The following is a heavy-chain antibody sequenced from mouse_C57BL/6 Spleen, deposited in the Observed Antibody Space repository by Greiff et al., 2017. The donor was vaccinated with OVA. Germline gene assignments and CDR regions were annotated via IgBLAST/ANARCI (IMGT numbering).Heavy chain of an antibody. CDR3: ERGVYYYGSSYGWYFDV. CDR2: ISDGGSYT. D-gene: IGHD1-1*01. CDR1: GFTFSSYA. V-gene: IGHV5-4*03. Sequence: EVNVVESGGGLVKPGGSLKLSCAASGFTFSSYAMSWVRQTPEKRLEWVATISDGGSYTYYPDNVKGRFTISRDNAKNNLYLQKSHRRSEDSAMYYCERGVYYYGSSYGWYFDVWGTGTTVTVSS. J-gene: IGHJ1*03.